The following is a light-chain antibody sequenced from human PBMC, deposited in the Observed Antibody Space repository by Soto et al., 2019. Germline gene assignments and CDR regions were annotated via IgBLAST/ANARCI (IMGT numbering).Light chain of an antibody. J-gene: IGLJ1*01. Sequence: QSAPTQPASVSGSPGQSISISCTGTSSDVGGSTYVSWYQQHPGKAPKLMIYDVSNRPSGVSNRFSGSKSGNTASLTISGLQAEDEADYYCCSYTSSGTYVFGTGTKLTVL. CDR3: CSYTSSGTYV. CDR1: SSDVGGSTY. V-gene: IGLV2-14*01. CDR2: DVS.